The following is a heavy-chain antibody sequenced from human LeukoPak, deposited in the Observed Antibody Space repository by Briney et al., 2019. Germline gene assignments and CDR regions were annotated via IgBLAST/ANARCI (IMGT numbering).Heavy chain of an antibody. CDR2: ISPYTGNT. CDR3: VRDHNAAAPGYY. Sequence: GAAVKVSCKASGYTFTNYGLSWVRQAPGQGLEWMGWISPYTGNTDYAQNFQGRVTMTTDTSTSTAYMELRSLRSDDTAMYFCVRDHNAAAPGYYWGQGTLVTVSS. CDR1: GYTFTNYG. V-gene: IGHV1-18*04. J-gene: IGHJ4*02. D-gene: IGHD6-13*01.